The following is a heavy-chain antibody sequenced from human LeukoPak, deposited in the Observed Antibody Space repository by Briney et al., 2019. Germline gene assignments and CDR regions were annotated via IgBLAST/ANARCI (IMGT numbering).Heavy chain of an antibody. Sequence: GGSLRLSCAASGLTFSSYAMSWVRQAPGKGLEWVSAISGSGDRTYYADSVKGRFTISRDNSKNTLYLQMNSLRDDDTAVYYCSHEYSSSFADWGQGTLVTVSS. CDR2: ISGSGDRT. J-gene: IGHJ4*02. V-gene: IGHV3-23*01. D-gene: IGHD6-6*01. CDR1: GLTFSSYA. CDR3: SHEYSSSFAD.